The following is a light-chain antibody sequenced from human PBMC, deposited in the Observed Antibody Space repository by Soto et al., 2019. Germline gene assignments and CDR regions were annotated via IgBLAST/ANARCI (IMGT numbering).Light chain of an antibody. CDR2: GAS. CDR3: QQHGNSPFT. CDR1: QSVTSSY. V-gene: IGKV3-20*01. J-gene: IGKJ3*01. Sequence: EVVLTQSPGTLSLSPGERATLSCRTSQSVTSSYLAWYQQKPGQAPRLLIYGASTRATGIPDRFFASGSGTDFTLTISRLEPEDFAVYYCQQHGNSPFTYGPGTKEDLK.